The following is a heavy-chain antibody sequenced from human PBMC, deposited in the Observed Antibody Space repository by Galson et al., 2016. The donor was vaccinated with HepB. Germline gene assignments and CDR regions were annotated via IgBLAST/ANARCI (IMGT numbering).Heavy chain of an antibody. CDR2: IYSSGST. J-gene: IGHJ4*02. Sequence: TLSLTCTVSGGSISSNGHYWSWIRQRPGKGLECIGYIYSSGSTYYNPSLKSRVTISVDTSKNHFSLKLSSVTAADTAVYYCARGKRAPRYYYDSSGYYGQYYFDYWGQGTLVTVSS. V-gene: IGHV4-31*03. CDR3: ARGKRAPRYYYDSSGYYGQYYFDY. D-gene: IGHD3-22*01. CDR1: GGSISSNGHY.